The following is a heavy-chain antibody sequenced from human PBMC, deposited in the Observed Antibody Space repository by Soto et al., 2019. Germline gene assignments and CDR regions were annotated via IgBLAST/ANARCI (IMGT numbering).Heavy chain of an antibody. J-gene: IGHJ6*03. Sequence: GASVKVSCKASGYTFTGYYMYWVRQAPGQGLEWMGWINPNSGGTNYAQKFQGWVTMTRDTSISTAYMELRRLTSDDTAVYYCARSGVDFWSGYPQNYFYYYMDVWGKGTTVTVSS. CDR2: INPNSGGT. CDR1: GYTFTGYY. D-gene: IGHD3-3*01. V-gene: IGHV1-2*04. CDR3: ARSGVDFWSGYPQNYFYYYMDV.